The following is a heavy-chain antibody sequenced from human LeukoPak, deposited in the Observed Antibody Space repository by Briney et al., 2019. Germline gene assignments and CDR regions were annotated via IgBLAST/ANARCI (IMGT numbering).Heavy chain of an antibody. D-gene: IGHD6-13*01. CDR3: ARATAAAGYAFDI. V-gene: IGHV4-39*07. J-gene: IGHJ3*02. CDR2: IYYSGDT. CDR1: GGSTGSSSYY. Sequence: SETLSLTCTVSGGSTGSSSYYWGWIRQPPGKGLEWIGNIYYSGDTYYNPSLKSRVTISVDTSKNQFSLKLSSVTAADTAVYYCARATAAAGYAFDIWGQGQWSPSLQ.